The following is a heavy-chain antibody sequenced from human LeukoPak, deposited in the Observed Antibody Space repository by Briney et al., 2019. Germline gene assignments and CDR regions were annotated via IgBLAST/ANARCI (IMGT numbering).Heavy chain of an antibody. Sequence: GGSLRLSCAASGFTFSSYSIHWVRQAPGKGLEWVAVVSYDGSSENYADSVKGRFTISRDNAKNSLYLQMNSLRAEDTAVYYCARDRGYSYGFDYWGQGTLVTVSS. CDR1: GFTFSSYS. V-gene: IGHV3-30-3*01. CDR3: ARDRGYSYGFDY. D-gene: IGHD5-18*01. J-gene: IGHJ4*02. CDR2: VSYDGSSE.